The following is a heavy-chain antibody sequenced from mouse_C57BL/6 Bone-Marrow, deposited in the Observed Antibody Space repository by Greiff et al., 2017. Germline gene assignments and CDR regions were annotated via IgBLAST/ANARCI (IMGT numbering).Heavy chain of an antibody. V-gene: IGHV1-61*01. J-gene: IGHJ4*01. CDR1: GYTFTSYW. Sequence: VQLQQPGAELVRPGSSVKLSCKASGYTFTSYWMDWVKQRPGQGLEWIGNIYPSDSETHYNQKFKDKATLTVDKSSSTAYMQLSSLTSEDSAVYNCARGGRGMDYWGQGTSGTVSS. CDR3: ARGGRGMDY. CDR2: IYPSDSET.